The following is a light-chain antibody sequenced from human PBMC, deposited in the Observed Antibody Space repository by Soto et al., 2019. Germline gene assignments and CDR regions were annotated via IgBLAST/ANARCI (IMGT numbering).Light chain of an antibody. V-gene: IGKV3-20*01. CDR3: QQSGSSTGT. Sequence: EIVLTQSPGTLSLSPGERVTLSCRASQSVSSDYLAWYQQKPRQAPRLLIYGASSRATGTPDRFSGSGSGKDFALTISRLEPEDFAVYYCQQSGSSTGTFGQGTKVEI. CDR1: QSVSSDY. J-gene: IGKJ1*01. CDR2: GAS.